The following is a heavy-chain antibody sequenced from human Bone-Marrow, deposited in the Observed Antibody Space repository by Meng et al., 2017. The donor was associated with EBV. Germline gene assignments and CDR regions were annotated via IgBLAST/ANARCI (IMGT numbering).Heavy chain of an antibody. CDR2: IYHSGST. V-gene: IGHV4-4*02. D-gene: IGHD4-17*01. CDR3: ARARYGVKYYFDY. CDR1: GGSISSSNW. J-gene: IGHJ4*02. Sequence: QVQLQESGQGLVKPSGXLSLACAVSGGSISSSNWWSWVRQPPGKGLEWIGEIYHSGSTNYNPSLKSRVTISVDKSKNQFSLKLSSVTAADTAVYYCARARYGVKYYFDYWGQGTLVTVSS.